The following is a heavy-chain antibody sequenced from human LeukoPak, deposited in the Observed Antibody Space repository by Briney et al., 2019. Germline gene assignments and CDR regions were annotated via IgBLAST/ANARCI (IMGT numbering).Heavy chain of an antibody. CDR3: ARDPRDYDILTGYYEGSQNFDY. CDR1: GFTFSNYG. V-gene: IGHV3-30*03. Sequence: TGGSLRLSCAASGFTFSNYGMHWVRQAPGKGLEWVAVISYDGSNKKYGDSVKGRFTISRDNSKNTLHLQMNSLRAEDTAVYYCARDPRDYDILTGYYEGSQNFDYWGQGTLVTVSS. CDR2: ISYDGSNK. D-gene: IGHD3-9*01. J-gene: IGHJ4*02.